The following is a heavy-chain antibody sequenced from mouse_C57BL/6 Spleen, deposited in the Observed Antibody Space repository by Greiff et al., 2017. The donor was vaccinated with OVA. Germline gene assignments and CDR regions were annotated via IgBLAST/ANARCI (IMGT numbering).Heavy chain of an antibody. Sequence: EVQLQQSVAELVRPGASVKLSCTASGFNIKNTYMHWVKQRPEQGLEWIGRIDPANGNTKYAPKFQGKATITADTSSNTAYLQLSSLTSEDTAIYYCAGRPDYYGSSQSYWYFDVWGTGTTVTVSS. CDR1: GFNIKNTY. CDR3: AGRPDYYGSSQSYWYFDV. V-gene: IGHV14-3*01. D-gene: IGHD1-1*01. CDR2: IDPANGNT. J-gene: IGHJ1*03.